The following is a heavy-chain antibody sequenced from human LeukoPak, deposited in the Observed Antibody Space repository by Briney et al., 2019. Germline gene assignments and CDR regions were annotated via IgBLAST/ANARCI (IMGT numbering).Heavy chain of an antibody. Sequence: PGGSLRLSCAASGFTFSSYAMHWVRQAPGKGLEWVAVISYDGSNKYYADSVKGRFTISRDNSKNTLHLQMNSLRAEDTAVYYCARDRSTSRAEYFQHWGQGTLVTVSS. CDR3: ARDRSTSRAEYFQH. D-gene: IGHD2-2*01. J-gene: IGHJ1*01. CDR1: GFTFSSYA. V-gene: IGHV3-30-3*01. CDR2: ISYDGSNK.